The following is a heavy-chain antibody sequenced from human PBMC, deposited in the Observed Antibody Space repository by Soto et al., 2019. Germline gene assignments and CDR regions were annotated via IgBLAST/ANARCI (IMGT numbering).Heavy chain of an antibody. CDR2: INAGNGNT. V-gene: IGHV1-3*01. Sequence: ASVKVSCKASGYTFTSYAMHWVRQAPGQRLEWMGWINAGNGNTKYSQKFQGRVTITRDTSASTAYMELSSLRSEDTAVYYCARVGCSSTSCYASYYYMDVWGKGTTVTVSS. CDR1: GYTFTSYA. CDR3: ARVGCSSTSCYASYYYMDV. D-gene: IGHD2-2*01. J-gene: IGHJ6*03.